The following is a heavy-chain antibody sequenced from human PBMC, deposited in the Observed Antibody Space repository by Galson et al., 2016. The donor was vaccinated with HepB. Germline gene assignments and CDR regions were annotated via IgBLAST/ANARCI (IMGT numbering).Heavy chain of an antibody. CDR3: ARREGVSGDSLFDP. J-gene: IGHJ5*02. CDR2: VHHTGRT. Sequence: TLSLTCTASGASINSRTWWSWVRQPPGKGLEWIGEVHHTGRTHYNPSLKSRVFISVDKTKKQFARTLSSVTAADTAVYFCARREGVSGDSLFDPWGQGTPVTVSS. V-gene: IGHV4-4*01. CDR1: GASINSRTW. D-gene: IGHD3-9*01.